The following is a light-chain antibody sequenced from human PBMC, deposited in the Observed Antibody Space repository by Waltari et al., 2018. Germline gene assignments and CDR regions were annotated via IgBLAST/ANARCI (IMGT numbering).Light chain of an antibody. CDR3: AAWDDSLGAWV. Sequence: QSVVTQPPSATGTLGQGVTMSCSGSGFNIGDNLVTWFQQLPGSAPKLLIYLNNQRPSGVPDRFSGSKSGTSASLAISGLQSEDEADYYCAAWDDSLGAWVFGGGTKLTVL. CDR2: LNN. J-gene: IGLJ3*02. CDR1: GFNIGDNL. V-gene: IGLV1-47*01.